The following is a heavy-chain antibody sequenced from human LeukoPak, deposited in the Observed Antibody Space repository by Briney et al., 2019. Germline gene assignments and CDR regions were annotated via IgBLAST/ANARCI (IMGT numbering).Heavy chain of an antibody. Sequence: GGSLRLSCAASGYTFSSYAMHWVRQTPGKGLEWVAVMSYDGSTKYYADSVKGRFTISRDSSKNTLYLQMNSLRAEDTAMYYCAKTFPYGTTWYGFCDYWGQGALVTVSS. CDR2: MSYDGSTK. V-gene: IGHV3-30*04. CDR3: AKTFPYGTTWYGFCDY. J-gene: IGHJ4*02. D-gene: IGHD3-3*01. CDR1: GYTFSSYA.